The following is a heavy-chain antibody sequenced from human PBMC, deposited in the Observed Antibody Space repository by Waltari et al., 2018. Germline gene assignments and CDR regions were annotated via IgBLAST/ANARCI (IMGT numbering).Heavy chain of an antibody. V-gene: IGHV1-69*05. Sequence: QVQLVQSGAEVKKPGSSVKVSCKASGGTFSSYAISWVRQAPGQGLEWMGGIIPIFGTASYAQRFQGRVTSTTDEATSTAYMELSSLRSEDTAVYYCARAGGLRGPSVTQWLVSDYYFDYWGQGTLVTVSS. CDR2: IIPIFGTA. J-gene: IGHJ4*02. D-gene: IGHD6-19*01. CDR3: ARAGGLRGPSVTQWLVSDYYFDY. CDR1: GGTFSSYA.